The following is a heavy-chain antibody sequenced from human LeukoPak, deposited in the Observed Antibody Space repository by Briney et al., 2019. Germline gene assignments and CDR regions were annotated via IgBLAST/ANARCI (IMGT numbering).Heavy chain of an antibody. D-gene: IGHD3-9*01. Sequence: ASVKVSCKASGYTFNSYDINWVRQATGQGLEWMGWMNPNSGNTGYAQKFQGRVTITRNTSISTAYMELSSLRSEDTAVYYCARDNLDYDILTGYSQYYFDYWGQGTLVTVS. CDR1: GYTFNSYD. V-gene: IGHV1-8*03. J-gene: IGHJ4*02. CDR2: MNPNSGNT. CDR3: ARDNLDYDILTGYSQYYFDY.